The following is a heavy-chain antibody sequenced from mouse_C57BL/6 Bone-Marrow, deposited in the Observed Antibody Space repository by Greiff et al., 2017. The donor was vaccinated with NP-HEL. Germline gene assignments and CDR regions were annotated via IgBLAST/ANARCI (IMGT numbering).Heavy chain of an antibody. V-gene: IGHV5-9-1*02. Sequence: EVKVVESGEGLVKPGGSLKLSCAASGFTFSSYAMSWVRQTPEKRLEWVAYISSGGDYIYYADTVKGRFTISRDNARNTLYLQMSSLKSEDTAMYYCTRDWIYYGNSWFAYWGQGTLVTVSA. D-gene: IGHD2-1*01. CDR3: TRDWIYYGNSWFAY. J-gene: IGHJ3*01. CDR2: ISSGGDYI. CDR1: GFTFSSYA.